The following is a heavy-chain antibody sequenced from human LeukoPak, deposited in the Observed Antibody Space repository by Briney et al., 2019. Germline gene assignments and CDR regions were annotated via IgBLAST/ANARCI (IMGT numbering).Heavy chain of an antibody. CDR1: GFTFDDYV. CDR2: ISWNSDSI. V-gene: IGHV3-9*01. Sequence: GGSLRLSCAASGFTFDDYVMHWVRQAPGKGLEWVSGISWNSDSIGYADSVKGRFTISRDNTKKSLYLQMNSLRAEDTAVYYCATGPYTAYLYWGQGTLVTVSS. D-gene: IGHD2-2*02. J-gene: IGHJ4*02. CDR3: ATGPYTAYLY.